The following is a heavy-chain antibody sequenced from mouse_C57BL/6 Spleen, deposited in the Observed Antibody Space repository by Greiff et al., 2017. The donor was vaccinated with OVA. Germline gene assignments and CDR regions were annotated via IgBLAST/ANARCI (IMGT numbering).Heavy chain of an antibody. Sequence: EVKLMESGGGLVKPGGSLKLSCAASGFTFSSYAMSWVRQTPEKRLEWVATISDGGSYTYYPDNVKGRFTISRDNAKNNLYLQMSHLKSEDTAMYYCAREGGPTGTDWYFDVWGTGTTVTVSS. D-gene: IGHD4-1*02. CDR3: AREGGPTGTDWYFDV. CDR1: GFTFSSYA. CDR2: ISDGGSYT. V-gene: IGHV5-4*01. J-gene: IGHJ1*03.